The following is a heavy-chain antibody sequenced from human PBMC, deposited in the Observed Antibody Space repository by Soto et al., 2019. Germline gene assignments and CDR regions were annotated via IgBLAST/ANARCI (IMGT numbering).Heavy chain of an antibody. V-gene: IGHV1-69*13. CDR2: SVPVFGRP. J-gene: IGHJ4*02. Sequence: SVEVSCKASGGSFSNFGISWVRQAPGQGLEWMGGSVPVFGRPNYAQRFRDRLTITADESTSPGYMELISLRSDDTAVYYCAREGSGYNFWGQGTQVNVSS. CDR1: GGSFSNFG. CDR3: AREGSGYNF. D-gene: IGHD5-12*01.